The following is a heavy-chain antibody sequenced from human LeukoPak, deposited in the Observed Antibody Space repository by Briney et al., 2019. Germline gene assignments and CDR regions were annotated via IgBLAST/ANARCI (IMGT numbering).Heavy chain of an antibody. V-gene: IGHV4-38-2*01. CDR1: GFSFRDRYM. CDR3: ARTYYYDSSGYGY. D-gene: IGHD3-22*01. Sequence: GSLRLSCAATGFSFRDRYMSWVRQAPGKGLEWIGSIYYSGSTYYNPSLKSRVTISVDTSKNQFSLKLSSVTAADTAVYYCARTYYYDSSGYGYWGQGTLVTVSS. J-gene: IGHJ4*02. CDR2: IYYSGST.